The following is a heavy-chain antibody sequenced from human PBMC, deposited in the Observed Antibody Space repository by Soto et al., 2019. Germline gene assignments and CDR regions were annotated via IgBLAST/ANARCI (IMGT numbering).Heavy chain of an antibody. V-gene: IGHV4-59*01. CDR1: GGSISGEY. Sequence: SETLPLACSGSGGSISGEYWGGCLQPAGEGLEWIGYIYYSGSTNYNPSLKSRVTISVDTAKNQFSLKLSSVTAAGKAVYYCARDGGGKARAVDIWGHGTMVT. CDR2: IYYSGST. CDR3: ARDGGGKARAVDI. D-gene: IGHD2-15*01. J-gene: IGHJ3*02.